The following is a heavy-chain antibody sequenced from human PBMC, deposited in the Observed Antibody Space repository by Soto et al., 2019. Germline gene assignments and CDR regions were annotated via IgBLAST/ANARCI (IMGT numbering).Heavy chain of an antibody. CDR3: ARGEPYGDFAY. CDR2: IYYNGNT. Sequence: TLSLTCTVSGGSISSGAYYWSWIRQLPGKGLEWIGYIYYNGNTYYNPSLESRITISRDASKNQFSLRLTSLTAADTAVYYCARGEPYGDFAYWGQGTLVTVSS. D-gene: IGHD4-17*01. CDR1: GGSISSGAYY. J-gene: IGHJ4*02. V-gene: IGHV4-31*03.